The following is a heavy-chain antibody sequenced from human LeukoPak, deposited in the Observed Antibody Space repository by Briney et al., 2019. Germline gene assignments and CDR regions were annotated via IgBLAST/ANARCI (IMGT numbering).Heavy chain of an antibody. CDR3: ARRVSYDAFHI. V-gene: IGHV5-51*01. CDR1: GYSFTSYW. D-gene: IGHD5/OR15-5a*01. CDR2: IHPGNSEA. Sequence: GESLKISCEGSGYSFTSYWIAWVRQLPGKGLEWMGIIHPGNSEARYSPSFRGQVTITSARPISTVYLQWRSLKASDTAIYYCARRVSYDAFHIWGQGTMVIVSS. J-gene: IGHJ3*02.